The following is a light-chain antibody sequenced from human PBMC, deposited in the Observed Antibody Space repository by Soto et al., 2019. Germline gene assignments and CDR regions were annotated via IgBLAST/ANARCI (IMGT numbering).Light chain of an antibody. CDR3: QHYYGFSRT. Sequence: GGRVTITFRASQSISSWLAWYQQKPGKAPKLLIYDASSLESGVPSRFSGSGSGTEFTLTISSLQPDDFATYYCQHYYGFSRTFGQGTKVDIK. V-gene: IGKV1-5*01. CDR1: QSISSW. J-gene: IGKJ1*01. CDR2: DAS.